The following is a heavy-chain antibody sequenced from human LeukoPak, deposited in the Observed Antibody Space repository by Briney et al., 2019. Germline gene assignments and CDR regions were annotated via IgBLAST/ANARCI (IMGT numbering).Heavy chain of an antibody. V-gene: IGHV4-4*09. CDR1: GGSISSYY. D-gene: IGHD4-11*01. CDR2: IYTSGST. CDR3: ARRGNYGAFDI. Sequence: NPSEALSLTCTVSGGSISSYYWSWIRQPPGKGLEWIGYIYTSGSTNYNPSLKSRVTISVDTSKNQFSLKLSSVTAADTAVYYCARRGNYGAFDIWGQGTMVTVSS. J-gene: IGHJ3*02.